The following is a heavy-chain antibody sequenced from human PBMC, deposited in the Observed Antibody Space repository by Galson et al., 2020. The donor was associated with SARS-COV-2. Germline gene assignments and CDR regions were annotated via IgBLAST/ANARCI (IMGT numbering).Heavy chain of an antibody. D-gene: IGHD3-3*01. Sequence: SETLSLTCTVSGGSISSGGYYWSWIRQHPGKGLEWIGYIYYSGSTYYNPSLKSRVTISVDTSKNQFSLKLSSVTAADTAVYYCARAWGSITVFGVVINHFDLWGPGSLVTVSS. J-gene: IGHJ4*02. V-gene: IGHV4-31*03. CDR2: IYYSGST. CDR1: GGSISSGGYY. CDR3: ARAWGSITVFGVVINHFDL.